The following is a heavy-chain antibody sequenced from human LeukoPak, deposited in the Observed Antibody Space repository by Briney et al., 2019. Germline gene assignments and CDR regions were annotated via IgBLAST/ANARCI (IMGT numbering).Heavy chain of an antibody. Sequence: SETLSLTCAVYGGSFSGCYWSWIRQPPGKGLEWIGEINHSGSTNYNPSLKSRVTISVDTSKNQFSLKLSSVTAADTAVYYCARGGDTADYWGQGTLVTVSS. D-gene: IGHD5-18*01. V-gene: IGHV4-34*01. CDR2: INHSGST. CDR1: GGSFSGCY. J-gene: IGHJ4*02. CDR3: ARGGDTADY.